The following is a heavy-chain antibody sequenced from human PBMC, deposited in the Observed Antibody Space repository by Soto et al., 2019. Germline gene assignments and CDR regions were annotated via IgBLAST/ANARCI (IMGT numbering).Heavy chain of an antibody. D-gene: IGHD3-9*01. CDR3: TKYWLFEKTWFDP. CDR2: ISSTGLYT. V-gene: IGHV3-23*01. J-gene: IGHJ5*02. Sequence: GGSLRLSCAASGFSFTTYGMSWVRQAPGKGLEWVSDISSTGLYTYLADSVKGRFTISRDNSKNTLYLQMNSLRVDDTAVYFCTKYWLFEKTWFDPWGQGTLVTVSS. CDR1: GFSFTTYG.